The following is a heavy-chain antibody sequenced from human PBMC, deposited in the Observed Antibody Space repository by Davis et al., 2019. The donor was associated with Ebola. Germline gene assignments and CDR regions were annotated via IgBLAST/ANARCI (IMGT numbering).Heavy chain of an antibody. V-gene: IGHV5-10-1*01. Sequence: GESLKISCRASGYSFTNYWINWVRQMPGKGLEWMGNIDPSDSHTNYNPSFQGHVTISADKSISTAYLQWGSLRASDTAMYYCARRHSRSSGNYFHWGQGTLVTVSS. D-gene: IGHD3-10*01. CDR2: IDPSDSHT. CDR3: ARRHSRSSGNYFH. CDR1: GYSFTNYW. J-gene: IGHJ4*02.